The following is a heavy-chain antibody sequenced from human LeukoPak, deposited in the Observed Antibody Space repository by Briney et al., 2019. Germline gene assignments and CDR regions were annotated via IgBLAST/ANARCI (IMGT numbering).Heavy chain of an antibody. D-gene: IGHD6-13*01. Sequence: GGSLRLSCAASGFTFRNYWMYWVRQAPGKGLEWVSAISGSGGSAYYADSVKGRFTISRDISKNTVYLLYLQMNSLRAEDTAVYYCAKAVIAAPSTVNWFDPWGQGTLVTVSS. CDR3: AKAVIAAPSTVNWFDP. CDR1: GFTFRNYW. CDR2: ISGSGGSA. V-gene: IGHV3-23*01. J-gene: IGHJ5*02.